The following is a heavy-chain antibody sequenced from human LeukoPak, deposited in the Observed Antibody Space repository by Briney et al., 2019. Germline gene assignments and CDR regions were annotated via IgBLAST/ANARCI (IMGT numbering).Heavy chain of an antibody. CDR2: ISGSGGST. CDR3: AKEQNSYSSSPPDY. J-gene: IGHJ4*02. Sequence: PGGSLRLSCAASGFTFSSYAMSWVRQAPGKGLEWVSVISGSGGSTYYADSVKGRFTISRDNSKNTLYLQMNSLRAEDTAVYYCAKEQNSYSSSPPDYWGQGTLVTVSS. CDR1: GFTFSSYA. V-gene: IGHV3-23*01. D-gene: IGHD6-13*01.